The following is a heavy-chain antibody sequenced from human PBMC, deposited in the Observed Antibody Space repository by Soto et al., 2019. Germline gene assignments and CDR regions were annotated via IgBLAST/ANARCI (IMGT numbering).Heavy chain of an antibody. CDR3: AKGQPATVTYFDS. V-gene: IGHV3-23*01. J-gene: IGHJ4*02. CDR2: ISDRGDST. D-gene: IGHD2-21*02. Sequence: GGSLRLSCAASGFTISTYAMSWVRQAPGKGLEWVSAISDRGDSTHYADSVKGRFTISRDKSKSMLYLQMNVLRAEDTAIYYCAKGQPATVTYFDSWGQGTLVTVSS. CDR1: GFTISTYA.